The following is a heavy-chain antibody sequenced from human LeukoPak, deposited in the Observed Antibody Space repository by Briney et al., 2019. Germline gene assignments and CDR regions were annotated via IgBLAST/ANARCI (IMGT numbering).Heavy chain of an antibody. Sequence: SVKVSCKASGGTFSSYAISWVRQAPGQGLEWMRRIIPIFGIANYAQKFQGRVTITADKSTSTAYMELSSLRSEDTAVYYCAREGGDYDSSGLFDYWGQGTLVTVSS. D-gene: IGHD3-22*01. CDR1: GGTFSSYA. CDR3: AREGGDYDSSGLFDY. J-gene: IGHJ4*02. V-gene: IGHV1-69*04. CDR2: IIPIFGIA.